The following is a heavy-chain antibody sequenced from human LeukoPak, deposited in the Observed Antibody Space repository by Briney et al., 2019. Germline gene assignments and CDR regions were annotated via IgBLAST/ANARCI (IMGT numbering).Heavy chain of an antibody. D-gene: IGHD3-22*01. J-gene: IGHJ4*02. Sequence: GRSLRLSCAASGFTFSSYSMNWVRQAPGKGLEWVSSISSSSSYIYYADSVKGRFTISRDNAKNSLYLQMNSLRAEETAVYYCARGRTPALYYYDSSGSSYFDYWGQGTLVTVSS. CDR1: GFTFSSYS. CDR3: ARGRTPALYYYDSSGSSYFDY. V-gene: IGHV3-21*01. CDR2: ISSSSSYI.